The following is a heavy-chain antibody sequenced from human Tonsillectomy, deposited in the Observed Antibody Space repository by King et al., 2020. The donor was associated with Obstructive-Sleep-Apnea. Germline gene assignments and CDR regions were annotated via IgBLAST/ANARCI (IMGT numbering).Heavy chain of an antibody. CDR1: GGSFSGYY. Sequence: HVQLQQWGAGLLKPSETLSLTCAVYGGSFSGYYWSCIRQPPRKGLEWIGEINHSGSTNYNPSLKSRVTISVETSKNQFSLRLSSVTAADTAVYYCSRAGSVDTTMADFDYWGQGTLVTVSS. D-gene: IGHD5-18*01. J-gene: IGHJ4*02. CDR2: INHSGST. CDR3: SRAGSVDTTMADFDY. V-gene: IGHV4-34*01.